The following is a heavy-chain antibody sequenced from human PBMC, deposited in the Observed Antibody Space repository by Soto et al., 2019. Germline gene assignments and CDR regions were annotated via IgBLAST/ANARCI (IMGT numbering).Heavy chain of an antibody. CDR3: ATVERSERWLQFAL. J-gene: IGHJ4*02. CDR1: GGSISSYY. Sequence: SETLSLTCTVSGGSISSYYWSWIRQPPGKGLEWIGYIYYSGSTNYNPSLKSRVTISVDTSKNQFSLKLSSVTAADTAVYYCATVERSERWLQFALWGQGTLVPVSS. D-gene: IGHD5-12*01. CDR2: IYYSGST. V-gene: IGHV4-59*01.